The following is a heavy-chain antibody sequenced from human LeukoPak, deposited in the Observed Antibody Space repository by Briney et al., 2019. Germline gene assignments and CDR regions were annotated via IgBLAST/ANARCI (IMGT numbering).Heavy chain of an antibody. D-gene: IGHD6-13*01. Sequence: GGSLRLSCAASGFTFSSYSMNWIRQAPGKGLEWVSSISSSSSYIYYADSVKGRFTISRDNAKNSLYLQMNSLRAEDTAVYYCARGVTAAAGTGSLWGQGTLVTVSS. V-gene: IGHV3-21*01. CDR1: GFTFSSYS. CDR2: ISSSSSYI. CDR3: ARGVTAAAGTGSL. J-gene: IGHJ4*02.